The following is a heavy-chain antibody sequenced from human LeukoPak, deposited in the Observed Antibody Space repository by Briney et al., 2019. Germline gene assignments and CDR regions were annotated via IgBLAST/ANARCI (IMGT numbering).Heavy chain of an antibody. CDR2: INAEGSEK. J-gene: IGHJ4*02. Sequence: GGSLRLSCAASGFTFSTYWMSWVRQAPGQGLGWVANINAEGSEKHYMDSVKGRFTISRDNAKRSLSLQLNSLRAEDTALYYCAREIVGGASAFDYWGQGTLVTVSS. CDR1: GFTFSTYW. V-gene: IGHV3-7*03. CDR3: AREIVGGASAFDY. D-gene: IGHD4-23*01.